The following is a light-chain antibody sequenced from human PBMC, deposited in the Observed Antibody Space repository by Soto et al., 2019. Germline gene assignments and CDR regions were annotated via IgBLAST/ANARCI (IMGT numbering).Light chain of an antibody. V-gene: IGKV3-11*01. Sequence: EIVLTQSPAILSLSPGERATLSCRASQSVSTYLAWYRQKPGQAPRLLVYDASNRATGIPARFSGSGSGTDFTLTISSLEPEDFAVYYFQQRTEWLYTFGKGTKLEIK. J-gene: IGKJ2*01. CDR1: QSVSTY. CDR3: QQRTEWLYT. CDR2: DAS.